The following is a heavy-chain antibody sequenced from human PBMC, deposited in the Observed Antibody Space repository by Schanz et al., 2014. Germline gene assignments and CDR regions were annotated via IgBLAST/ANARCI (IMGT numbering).Heavy chain of an antibody. CDR3: ARDGGRDGYNLAFDV. CDR1: GFRFRDYY. CDR2: ISDSGRTI. Sequence: QVQLVESGGGLVKPGGSLRLSCAASGFRFRDYYMSWIRQAPGKGLEWISKISDSGRTIVYADSMKGRFIISRDSSKNTLFLQMNSLRAEDTAVYFCARDGGRDGYNLAFDVWGQGTLXTVSS. V-gene: IGHV3-11*01. J-gene: IGHJ3*01. D-gene: IGHD5-12*01.